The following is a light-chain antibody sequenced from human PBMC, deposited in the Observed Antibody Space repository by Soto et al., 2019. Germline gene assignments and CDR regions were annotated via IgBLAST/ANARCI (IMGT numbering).Light chain of an antibody. CDR2: AAS. CDR1: RDVGSD. Sequence: QMTQYPSSLSASVGEKIIITCRASRDVGSDVSWYQQKPGQAPKLLIYAASNLYTGVPSRFSGSRSGTEFTLTISSLQPEDFASYYCLQDYGDSWTFGQGTKVDI. V-gene: IGKV1-6*01. CDR3: LQDYGDSWT. J-gene: IGKJ1*01.